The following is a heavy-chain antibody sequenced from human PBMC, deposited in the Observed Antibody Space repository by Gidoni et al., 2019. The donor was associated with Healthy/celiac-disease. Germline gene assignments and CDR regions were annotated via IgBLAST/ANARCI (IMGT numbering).Heavy chain of an antibody. CDR3: ASRRGYRIYGMDV. Sequence: QVQLQQWGAGLLKPSETLSLTCAVYGGSFSGYYWSWIRQPPGKGLEWIGEINHSGSTNYNPSLKSRVTISVDTSKNQFSLKLSSVTAADTAVYYCASRRGYRIYGMDVWGQGTTVTVSS. D-gene: IGHD5-18*01. J-gene: IGHJ6*02. CDR1: GGSFSGYY. V-gene: IGHV4-34*01. CDR2: INHSGST.